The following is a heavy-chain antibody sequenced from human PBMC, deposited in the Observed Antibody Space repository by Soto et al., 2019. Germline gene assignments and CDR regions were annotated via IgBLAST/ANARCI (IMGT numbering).Heavy chain of an antibody. J-gene: IGHJ3*02. D-gene: IGHD2-21*02. Sequence: ASVKVSCKASGGTFSSYAISWVRQAPGQGLEWMGGIIPIFGTANYAQKFQGRVTITADESTSTAYMELSSLRSEDTAVYYCAREKHCGGDCYYRHHDAFDIWGQGTMVTVSS. CDR3: AREKHCGGDCYYRHHDAFDI. CDR2: IIPIFGTA. CDR1: GGTFSSYA. V-gene: IGHV1-69*13.